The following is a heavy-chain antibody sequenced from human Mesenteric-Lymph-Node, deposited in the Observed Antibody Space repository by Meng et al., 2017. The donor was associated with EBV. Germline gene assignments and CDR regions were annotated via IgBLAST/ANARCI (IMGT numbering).Heavy chain of an antibody. CDR3: ASLLIVFGGVIVDY. CDR2: IYSGGRT. D-gene: IGHD3-16*02. V-gene: IGHV4-39*01. J-gene: IGHJ4*02. Sequence: QRQLQELGPGLVRPSETLSLTCTVSGGSISSSSYYWGWIRQPPGKGLEWIGSIYSGGRTYYSPSLESRVTISVDTSKNQSSLKLNSVTAADTSVYFCASLLIVFGGVIVDYWGQGALVTVSS. CDR1: GGSISSSSYY.